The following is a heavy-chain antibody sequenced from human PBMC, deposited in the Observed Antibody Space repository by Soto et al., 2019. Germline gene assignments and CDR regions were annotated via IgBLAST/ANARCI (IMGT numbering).Heavy chain of an antibody. CDR1: GFTFSSYA. Sequence: GGSLRLSCAASGFTFSSYAMSWVRQAPGKGLEWVSAISGSGGSTYYADSVKGRFTISRDNSKNTLYLQMNSLRAEDTAVYYCAKVESGSYEMVYYYYGMDVLGQGTTVTVSS. D-gene: IGHD1-26*01. CDR2: ISGSGGST. J-gene: IGHJ6*02. CDR3: AKVESGSYEMVYYYYGMDV. V-gene: IGHV3-23*01.